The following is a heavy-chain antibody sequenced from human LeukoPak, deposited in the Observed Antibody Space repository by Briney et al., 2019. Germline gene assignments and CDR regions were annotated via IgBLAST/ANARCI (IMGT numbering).Heavy chain of an antibody. CDR2: ISYDGSNK. CDR3: ARDPDPDCSGGSCYVY. J-gene: IGHJ4*02. Sequence: PGRSLRLSCAASGFTFSSYGMHWVRQAPGKGLEWVAVISYDGSNKYYADSVKGRFTISRDNSKNTLYLQMNSLRAEDTAVYYCARDPDPDCSGGSCYVYWGQGTLVTVSS. D-gene: IGHD2-15*01. V-gene: IGHV3-30*03. CDR1: GFTFSSYG.